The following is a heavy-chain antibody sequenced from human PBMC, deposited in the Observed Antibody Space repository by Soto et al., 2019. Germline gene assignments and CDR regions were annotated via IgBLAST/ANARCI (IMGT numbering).Heavy chain of an antibody. CDR2: ISSSSSYM. CDR3: MRGGMDV. J-gene: IGHJ6*02. CDR1: GFTFSSYS. Sequence: EVQLVESGGGLVKPGGSLRLSCAASGFTFSSYSMNWVRQAPGKGLEWVSYISSSSSYMYYADPVKGRFTISRDNAKNSLYLQMNSLLAVGTAVYYCMRGGMDVWGQGTTVTVPS. V-gene: IGHV3-21*01.